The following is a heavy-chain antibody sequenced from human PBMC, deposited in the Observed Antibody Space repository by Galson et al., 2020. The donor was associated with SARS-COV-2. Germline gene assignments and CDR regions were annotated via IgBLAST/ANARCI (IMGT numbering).Heavy chain of an antibody. D-gene: IGHD2-2*01. J-gene: IGHJ4*02. CDR1: GYTLTELS. Sequence: ASVKVSCKVSGYTLTELSMHWVRQAPGKGLEWMGGFDPEDGETIYAQKFQGRVTMTEDTSTDTAYMELSSLRSEDTAVYYCATISPYCSSTSCRKFDDWGQGTLVTVAS. CDR3: ATISPYCSSTSCRKFDD. CDR2: FDPEDGET. V-gene: IGHV1-24*01.